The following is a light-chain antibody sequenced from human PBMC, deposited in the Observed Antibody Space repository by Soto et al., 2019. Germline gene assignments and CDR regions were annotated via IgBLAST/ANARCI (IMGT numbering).Light chain of an antibody. J-gene: IGKJ5*01. V-gene: IGKV3-11*01. Sequence: EIVLTQSPATLSLSPGERANLSCRASQFIDSYLAWYRQIPGQAPRLLIYDASNRATGIPARFSGSGSGTDFTLTISSLEPEDFAVYYCQQRSNWPITFGQGTRLEIK. CDR2: DAS. CDR3: QQRSNWPIT. CDR1: QFIDSY.